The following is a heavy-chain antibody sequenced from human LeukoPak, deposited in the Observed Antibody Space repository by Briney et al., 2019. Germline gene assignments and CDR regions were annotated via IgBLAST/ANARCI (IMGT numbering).Heavy chain of an antibody. CDR2: ISYSGNT. J-gene: IGHJ5*02. CDR3: ARGSGSDPWPIFDP. D-gene: IGHD3-10*01. CDR1: GDSFNIGDNY. Sequence: SETLSLTCTVSGDSFNIGDNYWAWVRQPPGKGLEWIGFISYSGNTFYNPSLKSRVSMSLDTSKNHFSLKLTSVTAADTAVYYCARGSGSDPWPIFDPWGQGILVTVSS. V-gene: IGHV4-30-4*02.